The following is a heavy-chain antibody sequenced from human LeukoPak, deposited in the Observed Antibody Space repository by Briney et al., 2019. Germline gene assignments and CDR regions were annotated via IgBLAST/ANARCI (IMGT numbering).Heavy chain of an antibody. V-gene: IGHV3-23*01. Sequence: GGSLRLCCVASGFTFSTYAMNWVRQAPGKGLEWVSVIGDSSGRTFYADSVKGRFTISRDISKNILYLEMNSLRAEDTAVYYCAKILYAGGSNIFDYWGQGTLVTVSS. J-gene: IGHJ4*02. CDR1: GFTFSTYA. CDR3: AKILYAGGSNIFDY. CDR2: IGDSSGRT. D-gene: IGHD2-8*02.